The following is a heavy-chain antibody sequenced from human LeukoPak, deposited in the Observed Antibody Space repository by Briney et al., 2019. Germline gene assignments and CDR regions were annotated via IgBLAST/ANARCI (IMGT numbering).Heavy chain of an antibody. CDR3: VVSSSSSSWFDP. V-gene: IGHV4-38-2*02. CDR2: IYHSGST. CDR1: GYSISSGYD. J-gene: IGHJ5*02. Sequence: ETLSLTCSVSGYSISSGYDVGWLRQPPGKGLEWIGCIYHSGSTYCDPCLRSRVTISVDTSKNQFSLKLSSVTAADTAVYYCVVSSSSSSWFDPWGQGTRVTVPS. D-gene: IGHD6-6*01.